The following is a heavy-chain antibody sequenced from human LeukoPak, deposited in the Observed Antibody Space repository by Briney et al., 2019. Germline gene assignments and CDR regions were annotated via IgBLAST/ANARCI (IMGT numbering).Heavy chain of an antibody. CDR1: GYTFTSYA. V-gene: IGHV1-3*01. D-gene: IGHD1-26*01. CDR3: ARSYSGSYFDY. CDR2: INAGNGST. J-gene: IGHJ4*02. Sequence: ASVKVSCKASGYTFTSYAMHWVRQAPGQRLEWMGWINAGNGSTKYSQKFQGRVTITRDTSASTAYMELSSLRSEDTAVYYCARSYSGSYFDYWGQGTLVTVSS.